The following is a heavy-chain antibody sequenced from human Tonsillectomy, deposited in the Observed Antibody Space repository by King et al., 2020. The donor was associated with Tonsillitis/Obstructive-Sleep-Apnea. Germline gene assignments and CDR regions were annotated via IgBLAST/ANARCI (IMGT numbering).Heavy chain of an antibody. CDR2: IYYSGST. CDR1: GGSISTYY. D-gene: IGHD3-10*01. V-gene: IGHV4-59*01. CDR3: ARRGIYGYYFDY. Sequence: VQLQESGPGLVKPSETLSLTCTVSGGSISTYYWSWLRPPPGKGLAWIGYIYYSGSTNYNPSLKSRVTISVDTSKNQFSLRLSSVTAADTAVYYCARRGIYGYYFDYWGQGTLLTVSS. J-gene: IGHJ4*02.